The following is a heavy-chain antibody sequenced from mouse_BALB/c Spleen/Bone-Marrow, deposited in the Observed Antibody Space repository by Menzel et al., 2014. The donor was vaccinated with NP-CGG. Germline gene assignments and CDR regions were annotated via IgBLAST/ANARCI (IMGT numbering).Heavy chain of an antibody. Sequence: EVQVVESGGGLVQPGGSLKLSCAASGFTFSNYGMSWVRQTPDKRLELVATINSNGGITYYPDSVKGRFTISRDNAKNTLYLQMSSLKSEDTAMYYCXXNXEAFDYWGQGTTLTVSS. CDR2: INSNGGIT. D-gene: IGHD3-2*02. CDR3: XXNXEAFDY. V-gene: IGHV5-6-3*01. CDR1: GFTFSNYG. J-gene: IGHJ2*01.